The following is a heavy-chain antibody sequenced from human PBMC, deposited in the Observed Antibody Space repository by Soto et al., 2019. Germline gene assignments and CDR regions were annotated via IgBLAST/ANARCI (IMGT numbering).Heavy chain of an antibody. CDR3: ATHAPTYSGSHNYFEY. CDR1: GGTFSSYA. D-gene: IGHD1-26*01. Sequence: SVKVSCKASGGTFSSYASSWVRQAPGEGLEWMGGIIPIFGTATYAQKFQGRVTITADESTSTAYMELSSLRSEETAVYYCATHAPTYSGSHNYFEYWGQGTLVTVSS. CDR2: IIPIFGTA. J-gene: IGHJ4*02. V-gene: IGHV1-69*13.